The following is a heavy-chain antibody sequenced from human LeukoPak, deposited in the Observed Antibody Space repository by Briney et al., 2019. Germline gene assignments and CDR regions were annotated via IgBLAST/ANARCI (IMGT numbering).Heavy chain of an antibody. CDR2: ISAYNGNT. J-gene: IGHJ6*02. V-gene: IGHV1-18*01. CDR1: GYTFTSYG. CDR3: ATEGGLAVAGTGYYYYGMDV. Sequence: GASVKVSCRASGYTFTSYGISWVRQAPGQGLEWMGWISAYNGNTNYAQKLQGRVTMTTDTSTSTAYMELRSLRSDDTAVYYCATEGGLAVAGTGYYYYGMDVWGQGTTVIVSS. D-gene: IGHD6-19*01.